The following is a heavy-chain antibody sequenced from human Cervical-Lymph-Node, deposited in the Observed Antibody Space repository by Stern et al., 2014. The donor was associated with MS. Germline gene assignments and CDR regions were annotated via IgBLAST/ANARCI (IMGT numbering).Heavy chain of an antibody. Sequence: QLQLQESGPGLVKPSETLSLTCTVSGGSISSYYWSWIRQSPGKGLEWIGYIYDSGITNYNPPLKSRVTISVDTSKNQFALKLSAVTAADTAVYYCARTSWIQLWPPSYYFDFWGQGILVTVSS. V-gene: IGHV4-59*01. CDR1: GGSISSYY. CDR2: IYDSGIT. D-gene: IGHD5-18*01. J-gene: IGHJ4*02. CDR3: ARTSWIQLWPPSYYFDF.